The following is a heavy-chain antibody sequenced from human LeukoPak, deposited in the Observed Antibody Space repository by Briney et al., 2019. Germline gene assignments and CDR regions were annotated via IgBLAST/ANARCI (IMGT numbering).Heavy chain of an antibody. V-gene: IGHV1-2*02. J-gene: IGHJ4*02. Sequence: ASVKVSCKASGYTFTGYYMHWVRQAPGQGLEWMGWINPNSGGTNYAQKFQGRVTMTRDTSISTAYMELSRLRSDDTAVYYCARVANKTYGYWGPRTLVTVSS. CDR3: ARVANKTYGY. CDR1: GYTFTGYY. D-gene: IGHD2-21*01. CDR2: INPNSGGT.